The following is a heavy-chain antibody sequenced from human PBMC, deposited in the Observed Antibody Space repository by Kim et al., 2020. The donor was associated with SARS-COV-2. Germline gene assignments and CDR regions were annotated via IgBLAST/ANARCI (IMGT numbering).Heavy chain of an antibody. CDR2: IKSKTDGGTT. Sequence: GGSLRLSCAASGFTFSNAWMSWVRQASGKGLEWVGHIKSKTDGGTTDYAAPEKGRFTISRDDSKNTLYLQMNSLKTEDTAVYYCVYYGMDVWGQGTTVTVSS. CDR1: GFTFSNAW. J-gene: IGHJ6*02. CDR3: VYYGMDV. V-gene: IGHV3-15*01.